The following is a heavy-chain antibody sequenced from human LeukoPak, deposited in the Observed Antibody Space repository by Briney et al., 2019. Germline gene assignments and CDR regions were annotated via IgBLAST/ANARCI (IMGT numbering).Heavy chain of an antibody. Sequence: SETLSLTCAVYGGSFRGYYWSWIRQPPGKGLEWIGEINHSGSTNYNPSLKSRVTISVDTSKNQFSLKLSSVTAADTAVYYCARGSSSGWFDPWGQGTLVTVSS. V-gene: IGHV4-34*01. CDR1: GGSFRGYY. CDR2: INHSGST. J-gene: IGHJ5*02. D-gene: IGHD6-6*01. CDR3: ARGSSSGWFDP.